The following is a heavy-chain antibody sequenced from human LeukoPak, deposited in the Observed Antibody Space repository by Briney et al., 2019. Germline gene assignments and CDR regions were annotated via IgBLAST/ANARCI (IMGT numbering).Heavy chain of an antibody. V-gene: IGHV3-23*01. Sequence: GGSLRLSCAASGFTFSNYAMNWARQAPGRGLEWVSAIGIRGSTYYGNSVKGRFTISRDNSKNTLYLQMNSLRAEDTAVYYCARGDIVVVLAAIDYYYYGMDVWGQGTTVTVSS. J-gene: IGHJ6*02. D-gene: IGHD2-2*01. CDR1: GFTFSNYA. CDR2: IGIRGST. CDR3: ARGDIVVVLAAIDYYYYGMDV.